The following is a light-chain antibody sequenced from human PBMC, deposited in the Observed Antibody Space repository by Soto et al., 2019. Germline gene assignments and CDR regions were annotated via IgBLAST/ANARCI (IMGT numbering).Light chain of an antibody. CDR1: QGISNY. Sequence: DIQMTQSPSSLSASVGDRVTITCRPSQGISNYLAWYQQKPGKVPKLLIYAASTLQSGVPSRFSGSGSGTDFTLTISSLQPEDVATYYCQKYNSAPRTFGGGTKVDIK. CDR2: AAS. J-gene: IGKJ4*01. CDR3: QKYNSAPRT. V-gene: IGKV1-27*01.